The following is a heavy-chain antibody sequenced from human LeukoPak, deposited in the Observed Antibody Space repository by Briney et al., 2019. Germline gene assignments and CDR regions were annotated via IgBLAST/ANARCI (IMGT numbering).Heavy chain of an antibody. D-gene: IGHD2-2*01. Sequence: SETLSLTCTVSGGSITNYYWSWIRQPPGKGLDWIGYIHYTGLTNYNPSLTSRLTISVDTSKNQFSLKLSSVTAADAAVYFCARVVPDGYSDYWGQGTLVTVSS. CDR2: IHYTGLT. CDR3: ARVVPDGYSDY. V-gene: IGHV4-59*01. J-gene: IGHJ4*02. CDR1: GGSITNYY.